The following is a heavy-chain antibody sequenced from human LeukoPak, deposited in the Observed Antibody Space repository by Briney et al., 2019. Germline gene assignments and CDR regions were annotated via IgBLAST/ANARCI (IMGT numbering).Heavy chain of an antibody. D-gene: IGHD3-3*01. CDR2: IRFDGSNK. CDR3: AKDSDFWSVYSSPPRGYFTY. J-gene: IGHJ4*02. CDR1: GFTFSSSG. Sequence: AGGSLRLSCAASGFTFSSSGMHWVRQAPGKGLEWVAFIRFDGSNKYYADSVKGRFTISRDNSKNTLYLQMNSLRAEDAAVYYCAKDSDFWSVYSSPPRGYFTYGARGPRVPVP. V-gene: IGHV3-30*02.